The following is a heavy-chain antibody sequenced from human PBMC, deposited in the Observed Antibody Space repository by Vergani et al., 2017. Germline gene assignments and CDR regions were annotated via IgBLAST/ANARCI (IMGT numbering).Heavy chain of an antibody. V-gene: IGHV4-38-2*02. J-gene: IGHJ4*02. D-gene: IGHD3-3*01. Sequence: QVQLQESGPGLVKPSETLSLTCTVSGYSISSGYYWGWIRQPPGKGLEWIGSIYPSGSTYYNPSLKSRVTISVDTSKNQFSLKLSSVTAADTAVYYCARDAATIFGVVIYYFDYWGQGTLVTVSS. CDR2: IYPSGST. CDR1: GYSISSGYY. CDR3: ARDAATIFGVVIYYFDY.